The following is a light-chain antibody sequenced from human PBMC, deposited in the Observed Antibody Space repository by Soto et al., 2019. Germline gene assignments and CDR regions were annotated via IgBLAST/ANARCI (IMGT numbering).Light chain of an antibody. CDR3: QQSYTTPLT. Sequence: DVQVTQSPSSLSASVGDRVTITCRASQNINNYLNWYQQKPGKAPKLLISVESNLQSGVPSRFSGRGSGTEFTLTISSLQPEDFATYYCQQSYTTPLTFGGGTQVDIK. J-gene: IGKJ4*01. V-gene: IGKV1-39*01. CDR2: VES. CDR1: QNINNY.